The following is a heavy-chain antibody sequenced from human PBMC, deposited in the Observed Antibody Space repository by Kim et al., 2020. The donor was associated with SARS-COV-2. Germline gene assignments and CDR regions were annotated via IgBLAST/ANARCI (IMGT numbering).Heavy chain of an antibody. D-gene: IGHD3-22*01. J-gene: IGHJ5*02. CDR3: ARRLYYYDSSGSHNWFDP. Sequence: SETLSLTCTVSGGSISSSSYYWGWIRQPPGKGLEWIGSIYYSGSTYYNPSLKSRVTISVDTSKNQFSLKLSSVTAADTAVYYCARRLYYYDSSGSHNWFDPWGQGTLVTVSS. CDR1: GGSISSSSYY. V-gene: IGHV4-39*01. CDR2: IYYSGST.